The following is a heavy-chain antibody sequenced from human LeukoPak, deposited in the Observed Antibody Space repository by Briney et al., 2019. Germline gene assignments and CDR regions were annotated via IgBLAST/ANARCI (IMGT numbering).Heavy chain of an antibody. V-gene: IGHV4-59*08. J-gene: IGHJ2*01. D-gene: IGHD6-6*01. CDR1: GGSISSYY. Sequence: SETLSLTCTVSGGSISSYYWSWIRQSPGKGLEWIGYIHYSGSTNYNPSLKSRVTISVDTSKNQFSLKLSSVTAADTAVYYCARHSSSSNWYFDLWGRGTLVTVSS. CDR3: ARHSSSSNWYFDL. CDR2: IHYSGST.